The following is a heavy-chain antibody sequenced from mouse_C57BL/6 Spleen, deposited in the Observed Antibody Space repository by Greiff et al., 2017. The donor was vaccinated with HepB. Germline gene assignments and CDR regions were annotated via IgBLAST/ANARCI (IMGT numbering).Heavy chain of an antibody. J-gene: IGHJ1*03. CDR2: IDPSDSYT. Sequence: VQLQQPGAELVMPGASVKLSCKASGYTFTSYWMHWVKQRPGQGLEWIGEIDPSDSYTNYNQKFKGKSTLTVDKSSITAYMQLSSLTSEDSAVYYCARGLLRNWYFDVWGTGTTVTVSS. V-gene: IGHV1-69*01. CDR3: ARGLLRNWYFDV. CDR1: GYTFTSYW. D-gene: IGHD1-1*01.